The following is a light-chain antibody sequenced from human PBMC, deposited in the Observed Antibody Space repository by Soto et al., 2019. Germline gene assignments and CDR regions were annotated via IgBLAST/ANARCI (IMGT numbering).Light chain of an antibody. Sequence: DIQMTQSPSTLSASVGDRVTITCRASQSISSWLAWYQQKPGKAPKLLIYDASSLESRVPSRFSGSGSGTEFTLTISSLQPDDFATYDCQQYNSYWTFGQWTKVEIK. CDR1: QSISSW. CDR2: DAS. J-gene: IGKJ1*01. V-gene: IGKV1-5*01. CDR3: QQYNSYWT.